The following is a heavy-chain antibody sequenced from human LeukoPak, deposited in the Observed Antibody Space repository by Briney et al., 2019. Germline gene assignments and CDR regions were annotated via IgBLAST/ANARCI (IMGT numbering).Heavy chain of an antibody. J-gene: IGHJ4*02. CDR3: AKDVLLWFGEGNYFDY. V-gene: IGHV3-23*01. CDR1: XXXXXXYA. CDR2: ISGSGGST. D-gene: IGHD3-10*01. Sequence: GGSLRLSCXXXXXXXXXYAMSWVRQAPGKGLEWVSAISGSGGSTYYADSVKGRFTISRDNSKNTLYLQMNSLRAEDTAVYYCAKDVLLWFGEGNYFDYWGQGTLVTVSS.